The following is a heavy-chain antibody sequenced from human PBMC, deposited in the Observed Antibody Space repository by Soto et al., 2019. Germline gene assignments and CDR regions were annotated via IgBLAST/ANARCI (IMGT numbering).Heavy chain of an antibody. V-gene: IGHV6-1*01. CDR3: ARDRYYGSGSWPYGMDV. D-gene: IGHD3-10*01. J-gene: IGHJ6*02. Sequence: SQTLSLTCVISGDSVSSNSAAWNWIRQSPSRGLEWLGRTYYRSKWYNDYAVSVKSRITINPDTSKNQFSLQLNSVTPEDTAVYYCARDRYYGSGSWPYGMDVWGQGTTVTVSS. CDR2: TYYRSKWYN. CDR1: GDSVSSNSAA.